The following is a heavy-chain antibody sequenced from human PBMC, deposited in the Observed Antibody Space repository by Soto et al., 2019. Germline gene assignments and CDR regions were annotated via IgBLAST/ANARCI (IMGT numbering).Heavy chain of an antibody. CDR2: IYHSGST. J-gene: IGHJ4*02. D-gene: IGHD6-13*01. CDR1: SGSIRSGGYA. Sequence: SETLSLTCAFCSGSIRSGGYAGTGIRQPPGKGLEWNGYIYHSGSTYYNPSLKSRVTISVDTSKNQFSLKLSSVTAADTAVYYCARTLEDAHLGMGYSSSWYGGYFAYWGQGTLVTVSS. CDR3: ARTLEDAHLGMGYSSSWYGGYFAY. V-gene: IGHV4-30-2*01.